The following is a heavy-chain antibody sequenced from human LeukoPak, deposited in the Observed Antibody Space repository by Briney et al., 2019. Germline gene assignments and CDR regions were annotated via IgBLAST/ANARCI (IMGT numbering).Heavy chain of an antibody. CDR1: GYTFTSYW. D-gene: IGHD1-26*01. CDR3: ARRSSGSYDDY. V-gene: IGHV5-51*01. Sequence: ASVKVSCKASGYTFTSYWIGWVRQMPGKGLEWMGIIYPGDSDTRYSPSFEGQVTISADKSISTAYLQWSSLKASDTAMYYCARRSSGSYDDYWGQGTLVTVSS. CDR2: IYPGDSDT. J-gene: IGHJ4*02.